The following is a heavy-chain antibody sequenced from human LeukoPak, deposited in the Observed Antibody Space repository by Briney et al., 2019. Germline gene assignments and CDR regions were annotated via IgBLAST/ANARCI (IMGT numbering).Heavy chain of an antibody. Sequence: GASVKVSCKASGGTFSSYAISWVRQAPGQGLEWMGGIIPIFGTANYAQKFQGRVTIPAGESTSTAYMELSSLRSEDTAVYYCARAEDYYDSSGYYLNWFDPWGQGTLVTVSS. CDR2: IIPIFGTA. V-gene: IGHV1-69*01. CDR3: ARAEDYYDSSGYYLNWFDP. CDR1: GGTFSSYA. D-gene: IGHD3-22*01. J-gene: IGHJ5*02.